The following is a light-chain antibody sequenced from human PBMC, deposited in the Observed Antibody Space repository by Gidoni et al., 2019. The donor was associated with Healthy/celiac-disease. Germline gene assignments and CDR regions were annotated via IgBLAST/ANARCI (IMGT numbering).Light chain of an antibody. J-gene: IGKJ3*01. CDR3: QQRSNWPPRVT. V-gene: IGKV3-11*01. CDR2: AAS. CDR1: QRVSSY. Sequence: EIVLTQSPATLSLYPGERATLSCRASQRVSSYLAWYQQKTGQAPRLLIYAASNRATGIPSRFSGSGSGTDFTLTISSLEPEDFAVYYCQQRSNWPPRVTFXPXTKVDIK.